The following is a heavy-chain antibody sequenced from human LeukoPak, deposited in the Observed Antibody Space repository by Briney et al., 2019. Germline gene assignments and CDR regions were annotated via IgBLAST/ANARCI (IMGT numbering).Heavy chain of an antibody. CDR1: GFTFSSYS. Sequence: GGSLRLSCAASGFTFSSYSMNWVRQAPGKGLEWVSYIRSSGNTIYYADSVKGRFTISRDNTKNSVYLQMNSLRDEDTAVYYCVRDLDALDYWGQGTLVTVSS. V-gene: IGHV3-48*02. CDR3: VRDLDALDY. CDR2: IRSSGNTI. J-gene: IGHJ4*02.